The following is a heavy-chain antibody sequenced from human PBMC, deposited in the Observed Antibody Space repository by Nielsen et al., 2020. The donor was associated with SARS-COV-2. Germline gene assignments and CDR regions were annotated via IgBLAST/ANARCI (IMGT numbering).Heavy chain of an antibody. CDR3: VRAEGPNWSNLDY. J-gene: IGHJ4*02. V-gene: IGHV3-48*01. CDR1: GFTFSSYW. CDR2: ISSRGSTI. D-gene: IGHD1-20*01. Sequence: GESLKISCAASGFTFSSYWMNWVRQAPGKGLEWVSSISSRGSTIHYADPVKGQFTISRDNAKNSLYLEMNSLRAEDTAVYYCVRAEGPNWSNLDYWGQGTLVTVSS.